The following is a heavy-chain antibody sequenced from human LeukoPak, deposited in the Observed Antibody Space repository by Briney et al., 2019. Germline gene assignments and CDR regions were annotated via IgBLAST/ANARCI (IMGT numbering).Heavy chain of an antibody. J-gene: IGHJ3*02. CDR1: GXSISSYY. CDR3: ARDSVAVAGDRAFDI. V-gene: IGHV4-59*01. CDR2: IYYSGST. D-gene: IGHD2-15*01. Sequence: SSETLSLTCTVSGXSISSYYWSWIRQPPGKGLEWIGYIYYSGSTNYNPSLKSRVTISVDSSKNQFSLKLSSVTAADTAVYYCARDSVAVAGDRAFDIWGHGTMVTDSS.